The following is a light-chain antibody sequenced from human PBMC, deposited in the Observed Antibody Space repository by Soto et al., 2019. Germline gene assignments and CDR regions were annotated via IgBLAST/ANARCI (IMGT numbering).Light chain of an antibody. V-gene: IGKV3-20*01. J-gene: IGKJ1*01. CDR3: QQFGNSPWT. CDR1: QSVSSSY. Sequence: EIVLTQSPGTLSLSPGERATLSCRASQSVSSSYLVWYQQKPGQAPRILIYGASSRATGIPDRFSGSGSGTAFTLTISRLEPEDFAVYYCQQFGNSPWTFGPGTKVEIK. CDR2: GAS.